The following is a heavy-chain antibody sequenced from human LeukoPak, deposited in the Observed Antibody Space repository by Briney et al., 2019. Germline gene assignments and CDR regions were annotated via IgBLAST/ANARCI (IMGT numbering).Heavy chain of an antibody. V-gene: IGHV3-30*18. CDR2: ISYDGSNK. D-gene: IGHD3-10*01. Sequence: PGGSLRLSCAASGFTFGSYGMHWVRQAPGKGLEWVAVISYDGSNKYYADSVKGRFTISRDNSKNTLYLQMNSLRAEDTAVYYCAKGEGVTMVRGVIYYYYYGMDVWGKGTTVTVSS. J-gene: IGHJ6*04. CDR3: AKGEGVTMVRGVIYYYYYGMDV. CDR1: GFTFGSYG.